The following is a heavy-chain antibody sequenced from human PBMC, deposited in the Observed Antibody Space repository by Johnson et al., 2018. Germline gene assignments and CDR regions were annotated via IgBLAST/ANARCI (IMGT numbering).Heavy chain of an antibody. Sequence: QVQLQQWGAGLLKPSETLSLTCAVYGGSFSGYYWSWIRQPPGKGREWIGEIKHSGSTDYNPSLKSRVTLSVDPSKNQFSLKLSSVTAADTAGYYCARGNLGPIVLMVYATDYYYYGMDVWGQGTTVTVSS. CDR1: GGSFSGYY. V-gene: IGHV4-34*01. CDR3: ARGNLGPIVLMVYATDYYYYGMDV. D-gene: IGHD2-8*01. J-gene: IGHJ6*02. CDR2: IKHSGST.